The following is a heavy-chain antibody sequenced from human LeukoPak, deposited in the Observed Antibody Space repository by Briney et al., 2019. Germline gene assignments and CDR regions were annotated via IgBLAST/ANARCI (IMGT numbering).Heavy chain of an antibody. CDR2: INHSGST. V-gene: IGHV4-34*01. Sequence: SETLSLTCAVYGGSFSDYYRTWIRQPPGKGLEWIGEINHSGSTNYNPSLKSRVTISVDTSKKQFFLRLSSVTAADTAVYYCAKGHRYSSGWNWSHWFDPWGQGTLVTVSS. CDR3: AKGHRYSSGWNWSHWFDP. CDR1: GGSFSDYY. J-gene: IGHJ5*02. D-gene: IGHD6-19*01.